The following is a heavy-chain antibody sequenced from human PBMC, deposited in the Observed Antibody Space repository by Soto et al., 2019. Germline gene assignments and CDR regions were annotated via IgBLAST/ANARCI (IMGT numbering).Heavy chain of an antibody. D-gene: IGHD2-21*02. J-gene: IGHJ3*02. V-gene: IGHV3-74*01. CDR1: GFAFSGSW. CDR2: INSDGSST. CDR3: VRVRPLVVVSAILGHGFEI. Sequence: EVQLVESGGGLVQPGGSLRLSCAASGFAFSGSWMHWVRQAPGKGLVWVSRINSDGSSTNYADSVKGRITIFIDNAKSTLYLKINSLRAEDTAVYYCVRVRPLVVVSAILGHGFEIWGQGTMVTGSS.